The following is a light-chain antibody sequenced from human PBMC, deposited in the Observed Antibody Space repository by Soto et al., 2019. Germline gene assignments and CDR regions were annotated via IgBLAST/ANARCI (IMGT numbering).Light chain of an antibody. Sequence: EIVMTQSPATLSVSPGERATLSCRASQSVSSDLAWYLQKPGQAPRLLIYSASIRAPGIPARFSGSGSGTEFTLTVTSLQSEDFAVYYCQQYNNWPRTFGQGTKVEIK. CDR3: QQYNNWPRT. CDR2: SAS. J-gene: IGKJ1*01. CDR1: QSVSSD. V-gene: IGKV3-15*01.